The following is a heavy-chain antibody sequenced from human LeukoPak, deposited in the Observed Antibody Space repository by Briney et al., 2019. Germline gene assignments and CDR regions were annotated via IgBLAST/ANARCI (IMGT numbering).Heavy chain of an antibody. J-gene: IGHJ6*04. V-gene: IGHV3-7*03. Sequence: GGSLRLSCAASGFTFSSYWMSWVRQAPGKGLEWVANIKQDGSEKYYVDSVKGRFTISRDNSKNTLYLQMNSLRAEDTAVYYCAKNSQTRSTGTQYYYYGMDVWGKGTTVTVSS. CDR3: AKNSQTRSTGTQYYYYGMDV. CDR1: GFTFSSYW. D-gene: IGHD4-17*01. CDR2: IKQDGSEK.